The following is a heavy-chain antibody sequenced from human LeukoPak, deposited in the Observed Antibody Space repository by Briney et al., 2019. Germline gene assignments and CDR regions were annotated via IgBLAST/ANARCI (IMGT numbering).Heavy chain of an antibody. J-gene: IGHJ4*02. D-gene: IGHD2-15*01. CDR3: AKEEQGYCSGGSCYSDGY. Sequence: GGSLRLSCAASGFTFSSFAMSWVRQAPGKGLEWVSAISGSGGSTYYADSVKGRFTIPRDNSKNTLYLQMNSLRAEDTAVYYCAKEEQGYCSGGSCYSDGYWGQGTLVTVSS. CDR1: GFTFSSFA. V-gene: IGHV3-23*01. CDR2: ISGSGGST.